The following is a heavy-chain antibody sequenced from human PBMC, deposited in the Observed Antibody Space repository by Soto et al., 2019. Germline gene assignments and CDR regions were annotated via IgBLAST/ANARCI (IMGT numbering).Heavy chain of an antibody. V-gene: IGHV3-23*04. CDR1: GFSFASFA. CDR2: ISGSDGKT. Sequence: DVRLAESGGGLVQPGGSLRLSCTTSGFSFASFAMTLVRQSPGKGLEWVATISGSDGKTYYADSVKGRFSISRDTSRNTLYLQMNSLRADDTAIYYCAKWSYLDYWGQGPRVTVSS. CDR3: AKWSYLDY. J-gene: IGHJ4*02. D-gene: IGHD3-3*01.